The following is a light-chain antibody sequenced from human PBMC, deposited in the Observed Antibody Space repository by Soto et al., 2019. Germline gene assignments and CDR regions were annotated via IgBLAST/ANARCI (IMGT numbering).Light chain of an antibody. V-gene: IGKV3-20*01. CDR3: QQYGSSPPFP. CDR1: QSVSSSY. CDR2: GAS. J-gene: IGKJ3*01. Sequence: EIVLTQSPGTLSLSPGERATLSCRASQSVSSSYLAWYQQKPGQAPRLLIYGASGRATGIPDRFSGSGSGTDFTLTISRLEPEDFAVYYCQQYGSSPPFPFGPGTKVDI.